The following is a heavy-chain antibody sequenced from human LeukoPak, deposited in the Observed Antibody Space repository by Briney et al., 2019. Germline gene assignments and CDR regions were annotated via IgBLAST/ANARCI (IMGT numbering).Heavy chain of an antibody. CDR2: ISGSGGST. J-gene: IGHJ4*02. CDR1: GFTFSSYV. D-gene: IGHD1-1*01. V-gene: IGHV3-23*01. Sequence: GGSLRLSCAASGFTFSSYVMSWVRQAPGKGLEWVSAISGSGGSTYYADSVKARFTISRDNAKNSLYLQMNSLRDEDTAVYYCARGRRTGTTYFDYWGLGTLVTVSS. CDR3: ARGRRTGTTYFDY.